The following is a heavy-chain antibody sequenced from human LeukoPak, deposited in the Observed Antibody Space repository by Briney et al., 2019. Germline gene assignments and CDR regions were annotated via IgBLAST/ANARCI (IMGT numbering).Heavy chain of an antibody. Sequence: PGRSLRLSCAASGFTFSSYAMHWVRQAPGKGLEWVAVISYDGSNKYYADSVKGRFTISRDNAKNSLYLQMNSLRAEDTAVYYCARDPSADYGMDVWGQGTTVTVSS. J-gene: IGHJ6*02. D-gene: IGHD3-3*01. CDR2: ISYDGSNK. CDR1: GFTFSSYA. V-gene: IGHV3-30-3*01. CDR3: ARDPSADYGMDV.